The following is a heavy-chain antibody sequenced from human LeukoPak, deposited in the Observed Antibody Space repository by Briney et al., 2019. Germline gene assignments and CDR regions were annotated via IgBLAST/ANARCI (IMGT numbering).Heavy chain of an antibody. CDR2: IYHSGST. CDR3: ARRGGRPARYYYDSSGYHVAFDY. Sequence: SETLSLTCAVSGYSISSGYYWGWIRPPPGKGLEWIGIIYHSGSTYYNPSLKSRVTISVDTSKNQFSLKLSSVTAADTAVYYCARRGGRPARYYYDSSGYHVAFDYWGQGTLVTVSS. V-gene: IGHV4-38-2*01. CDR1: GYSISSGYY. D-gene: IGHD3-22*01. J-gene: IGHJ4*02.